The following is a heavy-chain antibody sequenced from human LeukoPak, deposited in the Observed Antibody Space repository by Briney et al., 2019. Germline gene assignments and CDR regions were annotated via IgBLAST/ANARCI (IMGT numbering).Heavy chain of an antibody. V-gene: IGHV1-69*13. CDR2: IIPIFGTA. J-gene: IGHJ4*02. D-gene: IGHD3-10*01. CDR3: AIVSGVYGSGSYVLDY. CDR1: GGTFSSYA. Sequence: ASVKVSCKASGGTFSSYAISWVRQAPGQGLEWMGGIIPIFGTANYAQKFQGRVTITADESTSTAYMELSSLRFEDTAVYYCAIVSGVYGSGSYVLDYWGQGTLVTVSS.